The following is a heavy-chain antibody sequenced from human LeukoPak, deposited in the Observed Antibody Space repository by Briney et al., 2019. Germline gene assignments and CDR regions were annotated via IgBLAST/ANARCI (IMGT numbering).Heavy chain of an antibody. Sequence: ASVKVSCKASGYTFTTHYMHWVRQAPGQGLEWMGIINPSGGGTSYAQKFQGRVTMTRDTSTSTVYMELSSLRSEDTAVYYCARKSYYYDLDVWGQGTTVTVSS. J-gene: IGHJ6*02. CDR2: INPSGGGT. CDR1: GYTFTTHY. CDR3: ARKSYYYDLDV. V-gene: IGHV1-46*01.